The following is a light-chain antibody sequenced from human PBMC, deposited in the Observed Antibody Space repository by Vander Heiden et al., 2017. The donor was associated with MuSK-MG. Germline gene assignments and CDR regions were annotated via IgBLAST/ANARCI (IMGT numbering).Light chain of an antibody. J-gene: IGKJ4*01. CDR3: QQSDSTLALT. Sequence: DIQMTQSPSSLSASVGDRVTITCRASQSISSYLNWYQQKPGKAPKLLIYAASSLQSGVPSSFSGSGYGTDFTLTISSLQPEDFTTYYCQQSDSTLALTFGGGTKVEIK. CDR2: AAS. CDR1: QSISSY. V-gene: IGKV1-39*01.